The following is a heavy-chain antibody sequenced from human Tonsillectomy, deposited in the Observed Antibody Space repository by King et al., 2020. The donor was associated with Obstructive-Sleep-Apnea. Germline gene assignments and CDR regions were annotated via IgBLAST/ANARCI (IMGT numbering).Heavy chain of an antibody. Sequence: VQLVESGGGVVQPGRSLRLSCAASGFTFSSYGMHWVRQAPGKGLEWVAVISYDGSNKYYADSVKGRFTISRDNSKNTLYLQMNSLRAEDTAVYYCATLSAFDIWGQGTMVTVSS. CDR2: ISYDGSNK. V-gene: IGHV3-30*03. J-gene: IGHJ3*02. CDR3: ATLSAFDI. CDR1: GFTFSSYG.